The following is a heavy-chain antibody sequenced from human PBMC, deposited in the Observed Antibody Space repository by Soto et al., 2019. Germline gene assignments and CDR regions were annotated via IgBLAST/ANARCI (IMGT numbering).Heavy chain of an antibody. D-gene: IGHD1-26*01. CDR1: GFTFSSYA. V-gene: IGHV3-30-3*01. J-gene: IGHJ4*02. CDR3: ARPSRGELELFDY. CDR2: ISYDGSNK. Sequence: QVQLVESGGGVVQPGRSLRLSCAASGFTFSSYAMHWVRQAPGKGLEWVAVISYDGSNKYYADSVKGRFTISRDNSKNTLYLQMNSLRAEDTAVYYCARPSRGELELFDYWGQGTLVTVSS.